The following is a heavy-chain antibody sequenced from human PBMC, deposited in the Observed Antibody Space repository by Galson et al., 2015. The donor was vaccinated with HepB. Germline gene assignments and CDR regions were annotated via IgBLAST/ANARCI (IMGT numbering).Heavy chain of an antibody. Sequence: SLRLSCAASGFTFDTYAIHWVRQAPGRGLEWVAVISYDGVNIYYADSVKGRFTISRDNSKNTLYLQMNSLRAEDTAVYYCAKPGNRGLYCSSTSCYLSAFDIWGQGTMVTVSS. V-gene: IGHV3-30-3*02. D-gene: IGHD2-2*01. J-gene: IGHJ3*02. CDR1: GFTFDTYA. CDR3: AKPGNRGLYCSSTSCYLSAFDI. CDR2: ISYDGVNI.